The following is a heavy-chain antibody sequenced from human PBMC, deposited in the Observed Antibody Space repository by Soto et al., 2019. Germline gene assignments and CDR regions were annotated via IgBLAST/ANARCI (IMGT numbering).Heavy chain of an antibody. CDR1: GFTFSDYY. Sequence: QVQLVESGGGLVKPGGSLRLSCVASGFTFSDYYMSWIRQAPGKGLEWVSYISSSSSYTNYADSVKGRFTISRDNAKNSLYRQVNSLRAEDTAVYYCARDHHRYSGYDYVDYWGQGTLVTVSS. V-gene: IGHV3-11*05. CDR3: ARDHHRYSGYDYVDY. J-gene: IGHJ4*02. CDR2: ISSSSSYT. D-gene: IGHD5-12*01.